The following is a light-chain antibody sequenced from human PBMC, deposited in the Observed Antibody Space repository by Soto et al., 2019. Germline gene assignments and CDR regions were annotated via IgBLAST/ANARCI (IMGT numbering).Light chain of an antibody. CDR1: QSVTSY. CDR2: GAS. CDR3: QQYGSSPRT. V-gene: IGKV3-20*01. J-gene: IGKJ1*01. Sequence: EIVLTQSPGTLSLSPGERATLSCRASQSVTSYLAWYQQTPGQPPRVLIYGASIRLTGIPDRFSGSGSGTDFTLNISRLEPEDFAVYYCQQYGSSPRTFGQGTKVEVK.